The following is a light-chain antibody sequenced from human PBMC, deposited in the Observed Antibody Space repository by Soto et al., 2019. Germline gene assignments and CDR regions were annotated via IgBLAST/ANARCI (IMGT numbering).Light chain of an antibody. CDR1: SSNIGNSP. Sequence: QSVLIQPPSTSGTPGQRVTISCSGSSSNIGNSPVSWYQQLPGTAPKLLIYSNNQWPSGVPDRFSGSKSGTSASLAISELKSEDEADYYFAALYDSLNGVVFGGGTKLTVL. CDR3: AALYDSLNGVV. CDR2: SNN. V-gene: IGLV1-44*01. J-gene: IGLJ3*02.